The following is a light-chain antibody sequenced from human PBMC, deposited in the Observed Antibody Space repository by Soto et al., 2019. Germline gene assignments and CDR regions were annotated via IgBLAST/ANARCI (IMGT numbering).Light chain of an antibody. V-gene: IGLV2-14*03. CDR1: SSDVGAYNY. J-gene: IGLJ1*01. CDR3: SSFSRSTPLA. Sequence: QSALTQPASVSGSPGQSITISCTGTSSDVGAYNYVSWYQRHPGTAPKLIIYDVTLRPSGVSNRFSGSKSGNTASLTISGLQAEDEADFYCSSFSRSTPLAFGSGTKVTVL. CDR2: DVT.